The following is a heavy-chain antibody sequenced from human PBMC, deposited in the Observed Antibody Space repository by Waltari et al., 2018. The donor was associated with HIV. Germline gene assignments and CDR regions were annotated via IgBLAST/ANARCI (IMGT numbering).Heavy chain of an antibody. J-gene: IGHJ4*02. CDR2: INPISGST. D-gene: IGHD2-15*01. V-gene: IGHV1-2*06. CDR3: ARGESVAVSNIPPGYRFDF. CDR1: GYSFTAYY. Sequence: VQLVQSGAELKTPGASVEFSCRASGYSFTAYYILWVRPAPGQGLQWMGRINPISGSTNIPLTFQGRITMTRDTSSGAVFTELRGLKFNDTALYYCARGESVAVSNIPPGYRFDFWGQGTLITVSS.